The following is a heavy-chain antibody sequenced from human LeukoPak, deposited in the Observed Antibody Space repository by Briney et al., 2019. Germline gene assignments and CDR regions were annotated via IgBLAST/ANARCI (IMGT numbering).Heavy chain of an antibody. V-gene: IGHV3-15*01. CDR1: GFTFRNAW. J-gene: IGHJ4*02. Sequence: PGGSLRLSCAASGFTFRNAWMSWVRQAPGKGLEWVGHIKSKPDGGTTDYTAPVEGRFTISRDDSKNTLYLQMNSLKTEDTAVYYCTTDGAVVPDDTENYWGRRTLVTVSS. CDR3: TTDGAVVPDDTENY. CDR2: IKSKPDGGTT. D-gene: IGHD2-2*01.